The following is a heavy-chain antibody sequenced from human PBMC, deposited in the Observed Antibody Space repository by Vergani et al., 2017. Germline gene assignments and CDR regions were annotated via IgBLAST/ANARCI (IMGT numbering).Heavy chain of an antibody. Sequence: QVQLQQWGAGLLKPSETLSLTCAVYVGSFSGYYWTWIRQPAGKGLEWIGRISVGGDTNHNPSLKSRVIMSVDTSKNQFFLRLSSVTAADTAVYFCANSVIAGNVGVAYFGMDVWGRGTTVTVSS. J-gene: IGHJ6*02. D-gene: IGHD2/OR15-2a*01. CDR2: ISVGGDT. V-gene: IGHV4-59*10. CDR1: VGSFSGYY. CDR3: ANSVIAGNVGVAYFGMDV.